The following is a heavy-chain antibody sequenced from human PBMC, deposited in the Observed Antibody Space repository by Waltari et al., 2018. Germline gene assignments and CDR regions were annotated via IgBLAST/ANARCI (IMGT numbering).Heavy chain of an antibody. D-gene: IGHD6-19*01. J-gene: IGHJ4*02. CDR3: ARDKGEVAGMDY. CDR2: ISSYNLNT. V-gene: IGHV1-18*04. Sequence: QVQLVQSGVEMRRPRASVKVSCKASGYGITTYGVSWVRQAPGQGLEWMGWISSYNLNTNYAQKLQLRVTMTTDTSTNTAYMELGSLTADDTAVYYCARDKGEVAGMDYLGQGTLVTVSS. CDR1: GYGITTYG.